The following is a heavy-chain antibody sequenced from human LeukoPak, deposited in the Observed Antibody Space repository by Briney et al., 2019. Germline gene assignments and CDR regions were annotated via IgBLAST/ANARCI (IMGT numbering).Heavy chain of an antibody. CDR1: GFTFDDYA. Sequence: PGGSLRLSCAASGFTFDDYAMHWVRQAPGKGLEWVSSISWNSGNMGYADSVKGRFTISRDNAKNSLYLQMNSLRAEDMALYYCAKGPEYSSSSGLYFQQWGQGTLVTVSS. D-gene: IGHD6-6*01. V-gene: IGHV3-9*03. CDR3: AKGPEYSSSSGLYFQQ. CDR2: ISWNSGNM. J-gene: IGHJ1*01.